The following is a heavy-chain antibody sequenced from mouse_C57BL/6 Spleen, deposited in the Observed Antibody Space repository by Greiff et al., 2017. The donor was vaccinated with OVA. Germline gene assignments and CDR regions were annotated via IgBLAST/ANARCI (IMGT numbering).Heavy chain of an antibody. CDR2: ISSGSSTI. CDR1: GFTFSDYG. CDR3: ARAPTVVATEYAMDY. Sequence: EVKLMESGGGLVKPGGSLKLSCAASGFTFSDYGMHWVRQAPEKGLEWVAYISSGSSTIYYADTVKGRFTISRDNAKNTLFLQMTSLRSEDTAMYYCARAPTVVATEYAMDYWGQGTSVTVSS. D-gene: IGHD1-1*01. J-gene: IGHJ4*01. V-gene: IGHV5-17*01.